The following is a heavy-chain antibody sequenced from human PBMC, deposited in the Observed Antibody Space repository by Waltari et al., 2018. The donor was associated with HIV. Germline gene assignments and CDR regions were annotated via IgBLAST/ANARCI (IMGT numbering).Heavy chain of an antibody. D-gene: IGHD4-17*01. V-gene: IGHV1-3*01. Sequence: QVQVVQSGAEVKKPGASVKVSCKASGYTFTSYAIHWVRQAPGQRLEWMGWINAGNGNTRYSEKFQGRVSLTRDTSASTAYMELSSLGSEDTAVYYCARGLVGVNYGWYFDLWGRGTLVTVSS. CDR3: ARGLVGVNYGWYFDL. J-gene: IGHJ2*01. CDR1: GYTFTSYA. CDR2: INAGNGNT.